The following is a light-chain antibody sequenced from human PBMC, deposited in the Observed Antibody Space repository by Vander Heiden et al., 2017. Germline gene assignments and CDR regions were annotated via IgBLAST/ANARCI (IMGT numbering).Light chain of an antibody. J-gene: IGKJ2*01. CDR1: QNIRNY. Sequence: DIQMTQSPSSLFASVGDRVTITCRASQNIRNYLNWYQEKAGKVPKVLIHATSNLQSGVPLRFSGSGSGTDFTLTISSLELEDFATYHRQQSWSPPYTFGQGTKLEI. CDR3: QQSWSPPYT. CDR2: ATS. V-gene: IGKV1-39*01.